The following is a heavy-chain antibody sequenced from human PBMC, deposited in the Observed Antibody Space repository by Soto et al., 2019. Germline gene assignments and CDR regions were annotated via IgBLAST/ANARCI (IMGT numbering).Heavy chain of an antibody. CDR2: IDPSDSYT. D-gene: IGHD4-17*01. CDR1: GYSFTSYW. V-gene: IGHV5-10-1*01. CDR3: ARSGAVNSAFDI. J-gene: IGHJ3*02. Sequence: GESLKISCKGCGYSFTSYWISWARQMPGKGLEWMGRIDPSDSYTNYSPSFQGHVTISADKSISTAYLQWSSLKASDTAMYYCARSGAVNSAFDIWGQGTMVTVSS.